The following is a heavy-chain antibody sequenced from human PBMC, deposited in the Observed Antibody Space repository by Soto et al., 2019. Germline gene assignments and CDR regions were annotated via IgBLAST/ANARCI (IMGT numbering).Heavy chain of an antibody. J-gene: IGHJ4*02. CDR3: ARHGGSSWWLYFDS. CDR2: IYHSGST. CDR1: GGSISISSYY. Sequence: QLRLQESGPGLVKPSETLSLTCTVSGGSISISSYYWGWIRQPPGKGLEWIGSIYHSGSTYYNPSLNSRVTISVDTSNNQFSLNLSSVTAADTAVYYCARHGGSSWWLYFDSWGQGTLVTVSS. D-gene: IGHD6-13*01. V-gene: IGHV4-39*01.